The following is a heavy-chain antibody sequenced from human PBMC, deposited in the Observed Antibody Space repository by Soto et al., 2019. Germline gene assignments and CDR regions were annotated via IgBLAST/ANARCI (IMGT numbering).Heavy chain of an antibody. V-gene: IGHV3-33*01. J-gene: IGHJ3*02. CDR2: IWYDGSNE. CDR1: GFTFSSYG. CDR3: ARYRVDCSGGSCYGDAFDI. Sequence: QVQLVESGGGVVQPGRSLRLSCAASGFTFSSYGMHWVRQAPGKGLEWVAVIWYDGSNEYYADSVKGRFTISRDNSKNTLYLQMISLRAEDTAVYYCARYRVDCSGGSCYGDAFDIWGHGTMVTVSS. D-gene: IGHD2-15*01.